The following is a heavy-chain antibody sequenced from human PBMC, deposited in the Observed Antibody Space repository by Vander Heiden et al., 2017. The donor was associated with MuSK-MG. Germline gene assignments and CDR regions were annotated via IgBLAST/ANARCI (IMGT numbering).Heavy chain of an antibody. V-gene: IGHV4-30-4*01. J-gene: IGHJ2*01. D-gene: IGHD3-10*01. CDR1: GGPICRGAYS. Sequence: QVQLQESLPGRVKPSPALSPTCTVPGGPICRGAYSCRGIRHPPGMGRGWFGYSFYSGSTTYKPSHKSRVSISVEASKSQFSLKLRSVSAADTPVHHCARAGGGGGLFVMGRDRYFDLWG. CDR3: ARAGGGGGLFVMGRDRYFDL. CDR2: SFYSGST.